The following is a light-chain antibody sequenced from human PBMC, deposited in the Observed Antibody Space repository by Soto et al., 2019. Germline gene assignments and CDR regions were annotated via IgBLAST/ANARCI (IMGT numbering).Light chain of an antibody. CDR3: QQYYNWPLT. J-gene: IGKJ4*01. CDR2: GAS. Sequence: EIVMTQSPATLSVSPGEGATLSCRASQSISSSLAWYQQRPGQAPRLVIYGASTRATGIPARFSGSGSGTECTLSISSLQPEDFGVYYCQQYYNWPLTFGGGTKVEIK. V-gene: IGKV3-15*01. CDR1: QSISSS.